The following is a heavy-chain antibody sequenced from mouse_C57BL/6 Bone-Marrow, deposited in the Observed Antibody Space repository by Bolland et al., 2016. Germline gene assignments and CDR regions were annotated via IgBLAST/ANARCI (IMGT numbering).Heavy chain of an antibody. CDR2: ILPGSGGT. Sequence: ILPGSGGTNYNEKFKGKATFTADTSSNTAYMQLSSLTTEDSAIYYCARSERFAYWGQGTLV. CDR3: ARSERFAY. J-gene: IGHJ3*01. V-gene: IGHV1-9*01.